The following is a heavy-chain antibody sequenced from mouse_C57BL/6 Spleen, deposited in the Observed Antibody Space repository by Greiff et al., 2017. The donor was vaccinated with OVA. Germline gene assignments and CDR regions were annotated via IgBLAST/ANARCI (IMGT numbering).Heavy chain of an antibody. Sequence: VKVVDSGPGLVAPSQSLSITCTVSGFSLTSYAISWVRQPPGKGLEWLGVIWTGGGTNYNSALKSRLSISKDNSKSQVFLKMNSLQTDDTARYYCARNPSYGSSYYFDYWGQGTTLTVSS. V-gene: IGHV2-9-1*01. J-gene: IGHJ2*01. CDR1: GFSLTSYA. D-gene: IGHD1-1*01. CDR3: ARNPSYGSSYYFDY. CDR2: IWTGGGT.